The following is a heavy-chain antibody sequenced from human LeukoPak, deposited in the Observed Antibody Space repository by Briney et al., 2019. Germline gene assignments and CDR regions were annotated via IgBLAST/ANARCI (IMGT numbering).Heavy chain of an antibody. CDR3: AKGRFNFDC. J-gene: IGHJ4*02. Sequence: GRSLRLSCAASGFTFSTYGMSWVRQAPGKGLEWVSAITGSGGSTYYADSVQGRFTISRDNSKNTLYLQMNSLRAEDTAVYYCAKGRFNFDCWGQGTLVTVSS. CDR2: ITGSGGST. D-gene: IGHD3-10*01. V-gene: IGHV3-23*01. CDR1: GFTFSTYG.